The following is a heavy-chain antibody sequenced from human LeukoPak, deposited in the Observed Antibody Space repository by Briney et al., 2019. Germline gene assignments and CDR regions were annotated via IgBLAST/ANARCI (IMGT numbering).Heavy chain of an antibody. J-gene: IGHJ5*02. CDR1: GFTFSSYS. Sequence: PGGSLRLSCAASGFTFSSYSMSWVRQAPGKGLEWVSYISGSSLTIYYTDSVKGRFTISRDNAKNSLYLQMNSLRDEDTAVYYCASDQSGGSYLGGPNWFDPWGQGTLVTVSS. CDR2: ISGSSLTI. D-gene: IGHD1-26*01. V-gene: IGHV3-48*02. CDR3: ASDQSGGSYLGGPNWFDP.